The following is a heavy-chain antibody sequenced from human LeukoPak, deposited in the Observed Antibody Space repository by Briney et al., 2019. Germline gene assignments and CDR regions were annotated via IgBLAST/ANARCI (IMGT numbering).Heavy chain of an antibody. J-gene: IGHJ4*02. CDR1: GYTFTSYD. D-gene: IGHD5-12*01. Sequence: ASVKVSCKASGYTFTSYDINWVRQATGQGLEWMGWMNPNSGNTGYAQKFQGRVTITRNTSISTAYMELSSLRAEDTAVYYCAKDRPTVATIDWGQGTLVTVSS. CDR3: AKDRPTVATID. V-gene: IGHV1-8*03. CDR2: MNPNSGNT.